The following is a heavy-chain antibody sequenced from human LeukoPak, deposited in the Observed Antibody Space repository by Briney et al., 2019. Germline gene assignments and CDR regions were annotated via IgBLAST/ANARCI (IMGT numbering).Heavy chain of an antibody. CDR3: AREVGGGASGQ. Sequence: QSGGSLRLSCAASGPTVSGNYMSWVRQAPGKGLEWVSVIYSDGTISYADSVKGRFTISRDNSENTLYLQMNSLRVEDTAVYYCAREVGGGASGQWGQGTLVTVSS. J-gene: IGHJ4*02. CDR1: GPTVSGNY. V-gene: IGHV3-66*01. CDR2: IYSDGTI. D-gene: IGHD3-16*01.